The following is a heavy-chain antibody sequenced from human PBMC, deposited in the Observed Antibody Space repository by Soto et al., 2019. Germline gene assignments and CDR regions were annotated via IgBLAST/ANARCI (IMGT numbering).Heavy chain of an antibody. Sequence: ASVKVSCKGSGYTFTRSGISWVRQAPGQGLEWMGWISTYNGDTNYAQTFQGRVTMTTDTSTSTAYMELRSLRSDDTAVYYCAREGVAPYYYYGMDVWGQGTTVTVSS. CDR1: GYTFTRSG. J-gene: IGHJ6*02. CDR2: ISTYNGDT. V-gene: IGHV1-18*01. D-gene: IGHD5-12*01. CDR3: AREGVAPYYYYGMDV.